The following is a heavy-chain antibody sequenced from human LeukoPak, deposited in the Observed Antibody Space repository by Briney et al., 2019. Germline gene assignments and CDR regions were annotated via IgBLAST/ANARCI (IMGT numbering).Heavy chain of an antibody. J-gene: IGHJ4*02. CDR1: GFTFSSYA. Sequence: GGSLRLSCAASGFTFSSYAMSWVRQAPGKGLEWVSVIYSGGSTYYADSVKGRFTISRDNSKNTLYLQMNSLRAEDTAVYYCARGVRGHSSSWYYFDYWGQGTLVTVSS. CDR2: IYSGGST. CDR3: ARGVRGHSSSWYYFDY. V-gene: IGHV3-53*01. D-gene: IGHD6-13*01.